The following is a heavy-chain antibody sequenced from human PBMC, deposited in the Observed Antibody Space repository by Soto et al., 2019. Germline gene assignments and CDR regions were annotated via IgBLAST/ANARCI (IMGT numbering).Heavy chain of an antibody. CDR2: VDVGGGST. J-gene: IGHJ3*02. V-gene: IGHV3-23*01. Sequence: EVQLLESGGGLVQPGGSLRLSCAASGFTFSTHAMIWVRQAPGKGLNWVSTVDVGGGSTYYTDSVKGRFTVSRDNSKYTVYLELHTLRAEDTASYFCARDSGPAGEGGCDSCGQGTMVTVSS. D-gene: IGHD6-25*01. CDR1: GFTFSTHA. CDR3: ARDSGPAGEGGCDS.